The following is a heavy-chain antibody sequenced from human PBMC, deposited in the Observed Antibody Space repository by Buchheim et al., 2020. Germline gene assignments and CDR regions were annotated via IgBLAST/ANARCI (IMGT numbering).Heavy chain of an antibody. D-gene: IGHD1-26*01. CDR1: GGSISSYY. Sequence: QVQLQESGPGLVKPSETLSLTCTVSGGSISSYYWSWIRQPPGKGLEWIGYIYDSGYTYYNASLKSRVTISVDTSNNQFSLKLSSVTAADTAVYYCAREWGGGSYWLEYWGQGTL. CDR2: IYDSGYT. J-gene: IGHJ4*02. CDR3: AREWGGGSYWLEY. V-gene: IGHV4-59*01.